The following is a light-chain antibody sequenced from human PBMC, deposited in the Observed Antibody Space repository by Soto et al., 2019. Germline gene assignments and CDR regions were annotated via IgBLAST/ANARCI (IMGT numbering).Light chain of an antibody. CDR1: ERISDY. V-gene: IGKV1-39*01. J-gene: IGKJ1*01. Sequence: GDRVTISCRASERISDYLAWYQQKPGKAPKLLINTASSLRSGVPSRFSGSGSGTDFTLTIDSLQPEDFATYFCQQTNTAPWTFGQGTKVDIK. CDR2: TAS. CDR3: QQTNTAPWT.